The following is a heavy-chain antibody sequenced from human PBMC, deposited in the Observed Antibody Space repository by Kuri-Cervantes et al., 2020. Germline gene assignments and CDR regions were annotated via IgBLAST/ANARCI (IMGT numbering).Heavy chain of an antibody. Sequence: GESLKISCAASGFTFSSYWMSWVRQAPGKGLEWVANIKQDGSEKYYVDSVKGRFTISRDNAKNSLYLQMNSLRAEDTAVYYCAREAPGSSPYVFDYWGQGTLVTVSS. CDR3: AREAPGSSPYVFDY. D-gene: IGHD2-15*01. CDR2: IKQDGSEK. V-gene: IGHV3-7*01. CDR1: GFTFSSYW. J-gene: IGHJ4*02.